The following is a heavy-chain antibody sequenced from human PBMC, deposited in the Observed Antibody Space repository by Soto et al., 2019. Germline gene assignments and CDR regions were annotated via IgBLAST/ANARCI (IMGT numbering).Heavy chain of an antibody. D-gene: IGHD6-13*01. CDR3: AREWVGGSSSWADYFDY. CDR1: GYTFTSYG. V-gene: IGHV1-18*01. Sequence: QVQLVQSGAEVKKPGASVKVSCKASGYTFTSYGISWVLQAPGQALECMGWISAYNGNTNYAQKLQGRVTMTTDTSTSTAYMELRSLRSDDTAVYYCAREWVGGSSSWADYFDYWGQGTLVTVSS. CDR2: ISAYNGNT. J-gene: IGHJ4*02.